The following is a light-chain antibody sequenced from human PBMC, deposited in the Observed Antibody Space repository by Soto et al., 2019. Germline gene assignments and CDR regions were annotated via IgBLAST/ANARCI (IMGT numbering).Light chain of an antibody. CDR3: QQYNSYPWT. Sequence: DIQMTQSPYSLSTSVGYRVTITCQASQDIINFLNWYQQKPGKAPKLLIYDASSSESGAPSRFSGSGSGTEFTLTISSLQPNDFATYYCQQYNSYPWTFGQGTKVDIK. J-gene: IGKJ1*01. CDR1: QDIINF. CDR2: DAS. V-gene: IGKV1-5*01.